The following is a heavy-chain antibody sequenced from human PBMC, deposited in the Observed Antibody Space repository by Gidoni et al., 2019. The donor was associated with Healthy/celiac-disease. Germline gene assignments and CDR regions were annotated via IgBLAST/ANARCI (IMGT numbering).Heavy chain of an antibody. D-gene: IGHD3-22*01. CDR1: GGSISSSSYY. CDR3: ARCPSGLDYYDSSGYYPGLGILFDY. CDR2: IYYSGST. V-gene: IGHV4-39*01. J-gene: IGHJ4*02. Sequence: QLQLQESGPGLVKPSETLSLTCTVSGGSISSSSYYWGWIRQPPGKGLEWIGSIYYSGSTYYNPSLKSRVTISVDTSKNQFSLKLSSVTAADTAVYYCARCPSGLDYYDSSGYYPGLGILFDYWGQGTLVTVSS.